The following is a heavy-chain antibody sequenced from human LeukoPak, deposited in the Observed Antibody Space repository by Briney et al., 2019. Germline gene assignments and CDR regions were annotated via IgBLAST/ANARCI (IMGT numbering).Heavy chain of an antibody. CDR2: IYHSGSI. Sequence: SETLSLTCTVSGYSIRSGYYWGWIRQPPGKGLEWIGSIYHSGSIYHKPSLKSRVTMSVDTSKNQSSLKLNSVTAADTAVYYCARDYDVLTAYPPTQLFDPWGQGTLVTVSS. D-gene: IGHD3-9*01. J-gene: IGHJ5*02. CDR1: GYSIRSGYY. V-gene: IGHV4-38-2*02. CDR3: ARDYDVLTAYPPTQLFDP.